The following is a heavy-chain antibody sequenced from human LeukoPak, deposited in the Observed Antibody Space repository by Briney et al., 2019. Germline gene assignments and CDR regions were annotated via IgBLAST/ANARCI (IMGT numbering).Heavy chain of an antibody. CDR2: IYYSGST. J-gene: IGHJ4*02. V-gene: IGHV4-59*01. CDR3: ARARLDSSGRFDY. D-gene: IGHD3-22*01. Sequence: ASETLSLTCTVPGGSISSYYWSWIRQSPGKGLEWIGYIYYSGSTNYNPSLKSRVTISVDTSKNQFSLKLSSVTAADTAVYYCARARLDSSGRFDYWGQGTLVTVSS. CDR1: GGSISSYY.